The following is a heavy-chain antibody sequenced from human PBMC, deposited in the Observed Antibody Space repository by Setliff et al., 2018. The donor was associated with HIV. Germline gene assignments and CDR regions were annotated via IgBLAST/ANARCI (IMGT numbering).Heavy chain of an antibody. CDR1: GFTFSSYG. J-gene: IGHJ3*02. Sequence: PGGSLRLSCAASGFTFSSYGMHWVRQAPGKGLEWVAFIHYDESIKYYVDSVKGRFTISRDDAKNSLYLQMNNLRAEDTAVYFCARDPDYGDFIALDIWGQGTMVTVSS. D-gene: IGHD4-17*01. CDR2: IHYDESIK. V-gene: IGHV3-30*02. CDR3: ARDPDYGDFIALDI.